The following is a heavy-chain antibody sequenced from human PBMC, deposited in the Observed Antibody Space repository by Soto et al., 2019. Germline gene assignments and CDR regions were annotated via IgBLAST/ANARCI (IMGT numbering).Heavy chain of an antibody. CDR1: AFTFSSYA. J-gene: IGHJ4*02. CDR3: AKDTTIAARPYYFDY. Sequence: GGSPRLSCAASAFTFSSYAMSWVRPAPGKGLEWVSAISGSGGSTYYADSVKGRFTISRDNSKNTLYLQMNSPRAEDTAVYYCAKDTTIAARPYYFDYWGQGTLVTVSS. V-gene: IGHV3-23*01. D-gene: IGHD6-6*01. CDR2: ISGSGGST.